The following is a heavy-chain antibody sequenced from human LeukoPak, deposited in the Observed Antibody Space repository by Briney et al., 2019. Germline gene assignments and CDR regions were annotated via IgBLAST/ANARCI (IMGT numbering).Heavy chain of an antibody. CDR2: LPPDELVI. D-gene: IGHD3-3*01. J-gene: IGHJ6*02. Sequence: GGSLRLSCAASGFTFTNYWMHWVRQAPGMGLVWVSRLPPDELVIIYADSVKGRFTVSRDNAKNTVYLQMNSLRAEDTAVYYCARDAPSRVTIFGVVTNYYYYGMDVWGQGTTVTVSS. V-gene: IGHV3-74*01. CDR3: ARDAPSRVTIFGVVTNYYYYGMDV. CDR1: GFTFTNYW.